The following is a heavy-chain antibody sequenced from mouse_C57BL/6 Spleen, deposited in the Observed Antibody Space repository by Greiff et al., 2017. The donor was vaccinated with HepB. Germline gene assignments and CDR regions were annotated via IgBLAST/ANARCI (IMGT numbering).Heavy chain of an antibody. V-gene: IGHV5-17*01. J-gene: IGHJ1*03. CDR1: GFTFSDYG. CDR3: ARFRLEWYFDV. Sequence: EVKLVESGGGLVKPGGSLKLSCAASGFTFSDYGMHWVRQAPEKGLEWVAYISSGSSTIYYADTVKGRFTISRDNAKNTLFLQMTSLRSEDTAMYYCARFRLEWYFDVWGTGTTVTVSS. CDR2: ISSGSSTI.